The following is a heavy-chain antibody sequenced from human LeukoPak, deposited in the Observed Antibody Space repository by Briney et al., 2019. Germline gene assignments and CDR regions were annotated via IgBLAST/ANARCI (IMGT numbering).Heavy chain of an antibody. V-gene: IGHV3-30*02. J-gene: IGHJ5*01. CDR1: GFIFSNYG. D-gene: IGHD6-6*01. CDR2: IRYDENNK. CDR3: EGERHSMSSDDF. Sequence: GGSLRLSCAASGFIFSNYGMHWVRQAPGKGLEWVAFIRYDENNKYYTDSVKGRFTISRDNSKNTLYLQMNSLRTEDTAVYYCEGERHSMSSDDFWGXXTLVTVSS.